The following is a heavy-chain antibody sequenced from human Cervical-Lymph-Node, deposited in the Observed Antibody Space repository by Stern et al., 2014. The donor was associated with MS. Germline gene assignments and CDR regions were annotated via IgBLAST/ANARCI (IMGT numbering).Heavy chain of an antibody. D-gene: IGHD4-11*01. CDR1: GFTFDDYA. J-gene: IGHJ4*02. V-gene: IGHV3-9*01. CDR3: AKDMGLTVTTLGY. Sequence: EVQLEESGGGLVQPGRSLRLSCAASGFTFDDYAMHWVRQAPGKGLEWVSGISWNSGSIGYADSVKGRFTISRDNAKNSLYLQMNSLRAEDTALYYCAKDMGLTVTTLGYWGQGTLVTVSS. CDR2: ISWNSGSI.